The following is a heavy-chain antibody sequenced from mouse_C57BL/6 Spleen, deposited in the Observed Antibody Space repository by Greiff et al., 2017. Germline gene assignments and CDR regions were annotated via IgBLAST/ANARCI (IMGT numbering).Heavy chain of an antibody. CDR1: GFTFSDYG. J-gene: IGHJ1*03. D-gene: IGHD1-1*01. Sequence: DVHLVESGGGLVKPGGSLKLSCAASGFTFSDYGMHWVRQAPEKGLEWVAYISSGSSTIYYADTVKGRFTISRDNAKNTLFLQMTSLRSEDTAMYYWARLDYYGSSGGYFDVWGTGTTVTVSS. CDR2: ISSGSSTI. V-gene: IGHV5-17*01. CDR3: ARLDYYGSSGGYFDV.